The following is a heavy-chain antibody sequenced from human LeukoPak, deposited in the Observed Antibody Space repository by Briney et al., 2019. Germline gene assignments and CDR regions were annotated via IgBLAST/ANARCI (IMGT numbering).Heavy chain of an antibody. D-gene: IGHD6-19*01. CDR1: GGSISSGGYY. Sequence: PPQTLSLTCTVSGGSISSGGYYWSWIRQHPGKGLEWIGYIYYSGSTYYNPSLKSRVTISVDTSKNQFSLKLSSVTAADTAVYYCARDPVDKQWLEVYYWGQGTLVTVSS. V-gene: IGHV4-31*03. J-gene: IGHJ4*02. CDR3: ARDPVDKQWLEVYY. CDR2: IYYSGST.